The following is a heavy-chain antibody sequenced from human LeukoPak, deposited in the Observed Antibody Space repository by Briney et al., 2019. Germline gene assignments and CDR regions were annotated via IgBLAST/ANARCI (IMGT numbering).Heavy chain of an antibody. CDR1: GFTVSSNY. D-gene: IGHD2-15*01. Sequence: GGSLRLSCAASGFTVSSNYMSWVRQAPGKGLEWVSVIYSGGSTYYADSVKGRFTISRDNSKNTLYLQMNSLRAEDTAVYYCAKVVVAYYYYMDVWGKGTTVTVSS. J-gene: IGHJ6*03. V-gene: IGHV3-53*05. CDR3: AKVVVAYYYYMDV. CDR2: IYSGGST.